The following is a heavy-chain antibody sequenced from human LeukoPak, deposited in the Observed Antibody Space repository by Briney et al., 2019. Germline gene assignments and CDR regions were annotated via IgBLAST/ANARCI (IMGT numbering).Heavy chain of an antibody. CDR1: GFTFNTYF. D-gene: IGHD5-24*01. J-gene: IGHJ4*02. CDR3: VRDKDGYNF. V-gene: IGHV3-74*01. Sequence: GGSLRLSCAASGFTFNTYFMHWVRQAPGKGLVWVSRIDTDGKSTTYADSVKGRFTISRDNAKNTLYLQMNSLRAEDTALYYCVRDKDGYNFWGQGTLVGVSS. CDR2: IDTDGKST.